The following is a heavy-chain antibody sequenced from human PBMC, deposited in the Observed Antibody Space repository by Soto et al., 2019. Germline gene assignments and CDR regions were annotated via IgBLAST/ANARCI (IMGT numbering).Heavy chain of an antibody. Sequence: PGASLKISCQGSGYSFITHWITWVRQTPGKGLEWMGRIDPSNSYINYSPSFQGHVTISVDRTISTAYLQLSRLDASDNAIYYCARRLSGPKEEYNAYYFYGLDVWGQGTKVTVSS. CDR2: IDPSNSYI. CDR1: GYSFITHW. D-gene: IGHD1-1*01. CDR3: ARRLSGPKEEYNAYYFYGLDV. J-gene: IGHJ6*02. V-gene: IGHV5-10-1*01.